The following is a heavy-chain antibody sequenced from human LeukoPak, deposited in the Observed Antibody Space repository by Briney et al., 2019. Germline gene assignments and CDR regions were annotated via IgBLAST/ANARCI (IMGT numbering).Heavy chain of an antibody. CDR1: GFTFSSYS. D-gene: IGHD1-1*01. Sequence: GGSLRLSCAASGFTFSSYSMNWVRQAPGKGLEWVSSISKSSYYIHYADSVEGRFTISRDNAKNSLFLQMNSLRVEDTAVYYCARGGVLEPYGAFDIWGQGTMVTVS. CDR3: ARGGVLEPYGAFDI. J-gene: IGHJ3*02. CDR2: ISKSSYYI. V-gene: IGHV3-21*01.